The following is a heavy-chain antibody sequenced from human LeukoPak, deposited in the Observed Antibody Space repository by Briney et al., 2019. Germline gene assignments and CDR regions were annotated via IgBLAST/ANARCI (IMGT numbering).Heavy chain of an antibody. J-gene: IGHJ4*02. CDR2: INPNSGGT. V-gene: IGHV1-2*02. Sequence: ASVKVSCKASGYTFTGYYMHWVRQAPGQGLEWMGWINPNSGGTNYAQKFQGRVTMTSDTSISTAYVELSRLRSDDTAVYYCARLGGGSSSWVDYWGQGTLVTVSS. CDR3: ARLGGGSSSWVDY. CDR1: GYTFTGYY. D-gene: IGHD6-13*01.